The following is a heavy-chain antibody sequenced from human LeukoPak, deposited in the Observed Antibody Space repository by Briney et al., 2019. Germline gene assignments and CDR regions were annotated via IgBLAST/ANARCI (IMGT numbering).Heavy chain of an antibody. Sequence: GGSLRLSCAASGFTFSDYYMTWIRQAPGKGLEWVSYISSSGSIIYYADSVKGRFTISRDNAKNSLYLQMNSLRAEDTAVYYCARAVEYGSSWYVGYWGQGTLVTVSS. D-gene: IGHD6-13*01. CDR2: ISSSGSII. CDR1: GFTFSDYY. CDR3: ARAVEYGSSWYVGY. V-gene: IGHV3-11*04. J-gene: IGHJ4*02.